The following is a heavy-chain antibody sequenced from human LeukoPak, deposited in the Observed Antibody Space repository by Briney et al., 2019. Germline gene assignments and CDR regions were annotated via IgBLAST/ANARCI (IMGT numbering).Heavy chain of an antibody. CDR2: IYYSGST. J-gene: IGHJ6*03. V-gene: IGHV4-39*01. CDR3: ARLVGTIFGVVTHQYYYYYMDV. D-gene: IGHD3-3*01. CDR1: GGSISSSSYY. Sequence: SETLSLTCTVSGGSISSSSYYWGWIRQPPGKGLEWIGSIYYSGSTYYNPSLKSRVTISVDTSKYQFSLKLSSVTAADTAVYYCARLVGTIFGVVTHQYYYYYMDVWGKGTTVTVSS.